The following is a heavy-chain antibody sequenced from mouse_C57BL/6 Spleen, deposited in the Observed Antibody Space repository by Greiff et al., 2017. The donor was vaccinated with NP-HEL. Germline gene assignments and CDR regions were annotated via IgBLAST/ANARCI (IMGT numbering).Heavy chain of an antibody. Sequence: VQLKQPGAELVKPGASVKLSCKASGYTFTSYWMHWVKQRPGRGLEWIGRIDPNRGGTKYTEKFKSKATLTVDKSSSTAYMQLSRLTSEDSAVYDGARSWDGDFYWSFDVWGTGTTVTVSS. J-gene: IGHJ1*03. CDR1: GYTFTSYW. CDR3: ARSWDGDFYWSFDV. D-gene: IGHD2-13*01. V-gene: IGHV1-72*01. CDR2: IDPNRGGT.